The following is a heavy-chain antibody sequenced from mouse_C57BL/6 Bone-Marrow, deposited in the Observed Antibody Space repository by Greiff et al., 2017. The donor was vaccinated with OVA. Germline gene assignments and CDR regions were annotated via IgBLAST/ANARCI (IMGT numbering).Heavy chain of an antibody. D-gene: IGHD1-1*01. J-gene: IGHJ4*01. CDR1: GYTFTSYW. CDR3: ARNLIYYGSSYDAMDY. CDR2: IDPSDSYT. V-gene: IGHV1-50*01. Sequence: QVQLQQPGAELVKPGASVKLSCKASGYTFTSYWMQWVKQRPGQGLEWIGEIDPSDSYTNYNQKFKGKATFTVDTSSSTAYIQLSSLTSEDSAVYYCARNLIYYGSSYDAMDYWGQGTSVTVSS.